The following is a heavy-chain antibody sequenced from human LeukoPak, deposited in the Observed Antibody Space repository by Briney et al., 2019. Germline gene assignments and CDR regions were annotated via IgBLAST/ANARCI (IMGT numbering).Heavy chain of an antibody. D-gene: IGHD3-10*01. V-gene: IGHV3-30*04. CDR2: ISYDGSNK. CDR1: GFTFSSYA. J-gene: IGHJ4*02. CDR3: ARDLYYYGSELPYYFDY. Sequence: PGGSLRLSCAASGFTFSSYAMHWVRQAPGKGLEWVAVISYDGSNKYYADSVKGRFTISRDNSKNTLYLQMNSLRAEDTAVYYCARDLYYYGSELPYYFDYWVQGTLVTVSS.